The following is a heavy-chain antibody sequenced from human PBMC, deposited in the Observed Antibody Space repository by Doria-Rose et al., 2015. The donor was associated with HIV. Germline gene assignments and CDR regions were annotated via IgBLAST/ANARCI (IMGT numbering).Heavy chain of an antibody. J-gene: IGHJ4*02. D-gene: IGHD3-10*01. Sequence: QVQLQESGPGLVRPSQTLSLTCTVSGDSISSGDSFWSWIRQPPGKGPEWIGYIASGGTTYYYPSLRGRLTISLDASKNQFSLNLNSVTAADTAVYYCARARNYGFPHFFDFWGQGTLVTVSS. CDR1: GDSISSGDSF. V-gene: IGHV4-30-4*01. CDR3: ARARNYGFPHFFDF. CDR2: IASGGTT.